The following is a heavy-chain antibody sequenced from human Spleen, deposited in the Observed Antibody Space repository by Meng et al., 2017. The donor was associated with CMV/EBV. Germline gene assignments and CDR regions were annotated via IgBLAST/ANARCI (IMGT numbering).Heavy chain of an antibody. CDR2: INPNSGVT. CDR3: ARVTLVARSKPSFAY. Sequence: ASVKVSCKASGYTFTDYYIHWVRQAPGQGLEWMGWINPNSGVTNYAQELQGRVTMTRDTSISTAYRELSRLRSDDTAIYYCARVTLVARSKPSFAYWGQGTLVTVSS. V-gene: IGHV1-2*02. J-gene: IGHJ4*02. D-gene: IGHD3-10*01. CDR1: GYTFTDYY.